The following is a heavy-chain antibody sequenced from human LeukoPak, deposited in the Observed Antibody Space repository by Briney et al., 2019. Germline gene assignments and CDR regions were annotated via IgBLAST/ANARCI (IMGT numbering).Heavy chain of an antibody. CDR1: GFTFSSYA. D-gene: IGHD6-19*01. V-gene: IGHV3-23*01. J-gene: IGHJ4*02. CDR3: AKDPTVAGDY. Sequence: GGSLRLSCAAPGFTFSSYAMSWVRQAPGRGLEWASAISGSGGSTYYADSVKGRFTISRDNSKNTLYLQMNSLRAEDTAVYYCAKDPTVAGDYWGQGTLVTVSS. CDR2: ISGSGGST.